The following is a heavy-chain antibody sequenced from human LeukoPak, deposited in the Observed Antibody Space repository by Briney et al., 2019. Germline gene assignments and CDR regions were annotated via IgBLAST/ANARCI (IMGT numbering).Heavy chain of an antibody. CDR3: ARRGAMRYYYYYYMDV. Sequence: PSETLSLTCAVYGGSFSGYYWSWIRQPPGKGLEWIGEINHSGSTNYNPSLKSRVTISVDTSKNQFSLKLSSVTAADTAVYYCARRGAMRYYYYYYMDVWGKGTTVTVSS. CDR1: GGSFSGYY. J-gene: IGHJ6*03. D-gene: IGHD3-16*01. V-gene: IGHV4-34*01. CDR2: INHSGST.